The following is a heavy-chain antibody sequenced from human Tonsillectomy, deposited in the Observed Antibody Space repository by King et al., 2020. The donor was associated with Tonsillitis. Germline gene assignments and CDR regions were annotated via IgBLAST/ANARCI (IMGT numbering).Heavy chain of an antibody. CDR2: ISYDGSNK. Sequence: VQLVESGGGVVQPGRSLRLSCAASGFTFSSYGMHWVRQAPGKGLEWVAVISYDGSNKYYADSVKGRFTISRDNSKNTLYLQMNSRRAEDTAVYYCAKPRPGGSSWSYYYYYGMDVWGQGTTVTVTS. CDR3: AKPRPGGSSWSYYYYYGMDV. D-gene: IGHD6-13*01. CDR1: GFTFSSYG. J-gene: IGHJ6*02. V-gene: IGHV3-30*18.